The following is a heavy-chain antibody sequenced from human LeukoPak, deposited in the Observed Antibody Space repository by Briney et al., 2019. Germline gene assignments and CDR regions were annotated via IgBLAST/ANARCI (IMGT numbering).Heavy chain of an antibody. J-gene: IGHJ4*02. D-gene: IGHD5-18*01. V-gene: IGHV3-69-1*01. CDR2: ISSSSTI. CDR3: AGTEGYSYGVFDY. Sequence: YISSSSTIYYADSVKGRFTISRDNAKNSLYLQMNSLRAEDTAVYYCAGTEGYSYGVFDYWGQGTLVTVSS.